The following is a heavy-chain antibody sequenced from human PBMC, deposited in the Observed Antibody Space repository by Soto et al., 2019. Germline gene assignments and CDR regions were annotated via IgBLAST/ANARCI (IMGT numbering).Heavy chain of an antibody. J-gene: IGHJ6*02. Sequence: ASVKVSCKASGYTFTSYDINWVRQATGQGLEWMGWMNPNSGNTGYAQKFQGRVTMTRNNSISTAYMELSSLRSEDTAVYYCAREVWSGYPDYYYYGMDVWGQGTTVTFSS. V-gene: IGHV1-8*01. CDR2: MNPNSGNT. D-gene: IGHD3-3*01. CDR1: GYTFTSYD. CDR3: AREVWSGYPDYYYYGMDV.